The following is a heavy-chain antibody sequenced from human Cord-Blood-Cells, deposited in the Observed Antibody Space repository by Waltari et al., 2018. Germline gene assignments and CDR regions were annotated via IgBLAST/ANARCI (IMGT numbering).Heavy chain of an antibody. V-gene: IGHV1-69*01. CDR2: IIPIFGTA. J-gene: IGHJ4*02. D-gene: IGHD2-15*01. CDR3: ARGYCSGGSCYFDY. CDR1: GGTFTSYA. Sequence: QVQLVQSGAEVKKPGSSVKVSCKASGGTFTSYAIIWVRPAPGQGLEWMGGIIPIFGTANYAQKFQGRVTITADESTSTAYMELSSLRSEDTAVYYCARGYCSGGSCYFDYWGQGTLVTVSS.